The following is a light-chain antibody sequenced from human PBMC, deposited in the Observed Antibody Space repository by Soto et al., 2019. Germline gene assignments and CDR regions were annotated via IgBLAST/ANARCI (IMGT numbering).Light chain of an antibody. CDR3: QQYDKWPRT. CDR1: HSVDSN. Sequence: EIVMTQSPATLSVSPGEGATLSCRASHSVDSNLAWYQQKPGQAPRLLIYGASTRPTGIPARFSGSGSGTDFTLTISSLQSEDFAVYYCQQYDKWPRTVGGGTKVDSK. CDR2: GAS. V-gene: IGKV3D-15*01. J-gene: IGKJ4*01.